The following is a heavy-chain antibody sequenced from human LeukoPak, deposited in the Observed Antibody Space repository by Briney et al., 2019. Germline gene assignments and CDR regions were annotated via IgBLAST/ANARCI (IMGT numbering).Heavy chain of an antibody. CDR3: ARQYSGYDFWDAFDI. CDR1: GGSISSYY. D-gene: IGHD5-12*01. J-gene: IGHJ3*02. Sequence: PSEALSLTCTVSGGSISSYYWSWIRQPPGKGLEWIGYIYYSGSTNYNPSLKSRVTISVDTSKNQFSLKLSSVTAADTAVYYCARQYSGYDFWDAFDIWGQGTMVTVSS. V-gene: IGHV4-59*08. CDR2: IYYSGST.